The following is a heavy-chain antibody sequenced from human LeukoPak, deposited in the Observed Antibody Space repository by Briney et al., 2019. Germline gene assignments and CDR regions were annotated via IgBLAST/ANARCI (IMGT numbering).Heavy chain of an antibody. CDR3: AKDPNDSSGYYYDY. J-gene: IGHJ4*02. Sequence: GGSLRLSCAASGFTFSSYAMSWVRQAPGKGLEWVSAISGSGGSTYYADSVKGRFTISRDNSKNTLYLQMNSLRAEGTAVYYCAKDPNDSSGYYYDYWGQGTLVTVSS. CDR2: ISGSGGST. D-gene: IGHD3-22*01. CDR1: GFTFSSYA. V-gene: IGHV3-23*01.